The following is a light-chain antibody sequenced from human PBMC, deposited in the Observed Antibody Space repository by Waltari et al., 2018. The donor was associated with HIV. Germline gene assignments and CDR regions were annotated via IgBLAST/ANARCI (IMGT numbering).Light chain of an antibody. CDR3: ATWDSGLSAVV. CDR1: SSNIGYNY. J-gene: IGLJ2*01. V-gene: IGLV1-51*01. CDR2: DNK. Sequence: QSVLTQPPSVSATPGQKVTISCSGSSSNIGYNYVFWYQQLPGTAPKLLIYDNKKRPSGFPDRFSGSKSGTSATLGITGLQTGDEADYYCATWDSGLSAVVFGGGTKLTVL.